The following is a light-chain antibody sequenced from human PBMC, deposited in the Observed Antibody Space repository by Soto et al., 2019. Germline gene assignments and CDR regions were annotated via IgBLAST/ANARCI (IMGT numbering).Light chain of an antibody. V-gene: IGKV3-20*01. CDR1: QSVSSSY. J-gene: IGKJ1*01. CDR3: QQYGSSPRT. CDR2: GAS. Sequence: EIVLTRSPATLSVSPGERATLSCRPSQSVSSSYLAWYQQKPGQAPRLLIYGASSRATGIPDRFSGSGSGTDFTLTISRLEPEDFAVYYCQQYGSSPRTFGEGTKVDIK.